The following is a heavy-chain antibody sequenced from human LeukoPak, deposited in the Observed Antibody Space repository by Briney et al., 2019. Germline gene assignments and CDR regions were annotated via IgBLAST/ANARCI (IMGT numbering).Heavy chain of an antibody. Sequence: GGSLRLSCVASGFTFDTHWISWVHQAPGKGLEWVANIRQDGSVKYYVDSVKGRFTISRDNAKNSLYLQMNNLRAEDTAVYYCAKEARWGQGNLVTVSS. J-gene: IGHJ4*02. CDR3: AKEAR. CDR2: IRQDGSVK. CDR1: GFTFDTHW. V-gene: IGHV3-7*04.